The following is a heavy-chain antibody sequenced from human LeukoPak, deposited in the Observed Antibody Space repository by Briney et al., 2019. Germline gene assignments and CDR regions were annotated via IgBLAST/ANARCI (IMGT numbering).Heavy chain of an antibody. CDR2: ISSDGIST. D-gene: IGHD5-24*01. CDR1: GFTFSNYW. CDR3: GRDHYGYNSIDY. V-gene: IGHV3-74*01. Sequence: GGSLRLSCAASGFTFSNYWMHWVRQAPGKGLVWVSRISSDGISTTYADSVKGRFTISRDNAKNTLYLQVNSLRAEDTAVYYCGRDHYGYNSIDYWGQGTLVTVSS. J-gene: IGHJ4*02.